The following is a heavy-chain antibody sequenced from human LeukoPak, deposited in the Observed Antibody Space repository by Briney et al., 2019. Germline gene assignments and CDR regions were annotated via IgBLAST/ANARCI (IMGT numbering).Heavy chain of an antibody. J-gene: IGHJ3*02. CDR2: ISSSSSYI. CDR3: AKAQLRYFDWLFSDDAFDI. D-gene: IGHD3-9*01. CDR1: GFTFSSYS. V-gene: IGHV3-21*04. Sequence: PGGSLRLSCAASGFTFSSYSMNWVRQAPGKGLEWVSSISSSSSYIYYADSVKGRFTISRDNAKNSLYLQMNSLRAEDTAVYYCAKAQLRYFDWLFSDDAFDIWGQGTMVTVSS.